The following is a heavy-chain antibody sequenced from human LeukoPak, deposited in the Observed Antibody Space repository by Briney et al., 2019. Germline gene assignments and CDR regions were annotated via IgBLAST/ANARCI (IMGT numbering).Heavy chain of an antibody. CDR1: GYTFTSYG. CDR3: ARDGDIVAINWFDP. J-gene: IGHJ5*02. Sequence: GASVKVSCKASGYTFTSYGISWVRQAPGQGLEWMGWISAYNGNTNYAQKLQGRVTMTTDTSTSTAYMDLRSLRSDDTAVYYCARDGDIVAINWFDPWGQGTLVTVSS. CDR2: ISAYNGNT. V-gene: IGHV1-18*01. D-gene: IGHD2-15*01.